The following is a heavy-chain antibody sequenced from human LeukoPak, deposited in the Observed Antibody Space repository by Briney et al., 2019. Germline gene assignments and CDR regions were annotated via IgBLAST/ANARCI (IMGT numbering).Heavy chain of an antibody. J-gene: IGHJ6*03. Sequence: SETLSLTCTVSGGSISSYYWSWIRQPPGKGLEWIGYIYYCGSTNYNPSLKSRVTISVDTSKNQFSLKLSSVTAADTAVYYCARRAGAARYYYYYYYMDVWGKGTTASVS. D-gene: IGHD6-6*01. V-gene: IGHV4-59*08. CDR3: ARRAGAARYYYYYYYMDV. CDR2: IYYCGST. CDR1: GGSISSYY.